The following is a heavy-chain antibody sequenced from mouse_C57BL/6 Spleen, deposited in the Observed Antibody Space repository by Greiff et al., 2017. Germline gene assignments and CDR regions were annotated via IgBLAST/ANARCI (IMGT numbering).Heavy chain of an antibody. V-gene: IGHV1-69*01. CDR3: ARCDYSGSSYVGC. J-gene: IGHJ2*01. CDR2: IDPSDSYT. Sequence: QVQLQQPGAELVMPGASVKLSCKASGYTFTSYWMHWVKQRPGQGLEWIGEIDPSDSYTNYNQKFKGKSTLTVDKSSTTAYMQLSSLTSEDSAVCYCARCDYSGSSYVGCWGQGTTHSVSS. D-gene: IGHD1-1*01. CDR1: GYTFTSYW.